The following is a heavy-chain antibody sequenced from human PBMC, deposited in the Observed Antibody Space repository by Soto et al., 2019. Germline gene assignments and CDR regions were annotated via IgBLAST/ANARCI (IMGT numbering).Heavy chain of an antibody. D-gene: IGHD2-15*01. CDR1: GFIFSEST. V-gene: IGHV3-64D*06. CDR3: VKQAHGLDGVAFDY. Sequence: GGSLRLSCSASGFIFSESTIYWVRQVPGKGLEAISAVSTSGRSTYYADSVKDRFTISRDNSKNTLFLRMGSLRPEDTAIYYCVKQAHGLDGVAFDYWGQGTQVTVSS. CDR2: VSTSGRST. J-gene: IGHJ4*02.